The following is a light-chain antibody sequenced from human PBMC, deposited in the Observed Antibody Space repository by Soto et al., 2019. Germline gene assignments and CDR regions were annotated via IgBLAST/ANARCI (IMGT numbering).Light chain of an antibody. V-gene: IGLV2-14*01. J-gene: IGLJ2*01. Sequence: QSALTQPASVSGSPGQSITISCTGTGSDVGGYNFVSWYQQHPGKAPKLMIYDVTNRPSGVSNRFSGSKSANTASLTISGLQAEDAADYHCSSCTSSSTLVFGGGTKLTVL. CDR2: DVT. CDR3: SSCTSSSTLV. CDR1: GSDVGGYNF.